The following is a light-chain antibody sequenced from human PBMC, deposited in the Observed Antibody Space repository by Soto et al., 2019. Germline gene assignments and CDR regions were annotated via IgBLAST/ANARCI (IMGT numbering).Light chain of an antibody. V-gene: IGLV2-23*01. CDR1: SSDVGSYDL. CDR3: CSYAGLNTYVI. J-gene: IGLJ2*01. Sequence: QSVLTQPASVSGSPGQSITISCSGTSSDVGSYDLVSWYQQHPGTAPKLMIYEGSKRPSGVSNRFSGSKSGNTASLTISGLQAEDEADYYCCSYAGLNTYVIFGGGTKLTVL. CDR2: EGS.